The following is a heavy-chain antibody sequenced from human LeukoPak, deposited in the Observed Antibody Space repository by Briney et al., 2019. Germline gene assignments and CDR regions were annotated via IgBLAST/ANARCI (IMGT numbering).Heavy chain of an antibody. CDR3: AREDDFWSGPYYYYGMDV. V-gene: IGHV3-48*01. CDR1: GFTFSSYS. J-gene: IGHJ6*02. CDR2: ISSSSSTI. D-gene: IGHD3-3*01. Sequence: PGGSLRLSCAASGFTFSSYSMNWVRQAPGKGLEWVSYISSSSSTIYYADSVKGRFTISRDNAKNSLCLQMNSLRAEDTAVYYCAREDDFWSGPYYYYGMDVWGQGTTVTVSS.